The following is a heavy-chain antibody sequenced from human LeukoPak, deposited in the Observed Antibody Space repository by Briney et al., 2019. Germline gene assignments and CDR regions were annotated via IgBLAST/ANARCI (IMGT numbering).Heavy chain of an antibody. V-gene: IGHV3-23*01. D-gene: IGHD3-10*01. CDR2: ISGSGAST. CDR1: GFTLSTNA. J-gene: IGHJ4*02. CDR3: AREGYYGSGSPPSLYFDY. Sequence: QSGGSLRLSCLTSGFTLSTNAMSWVRQAPGKGLEWISGISGSGASTYYADSVKGRFTISRDNSRSTLYLQMNSLRPEDTAIYYCAREGYYGSGSPPSLYFDYWGQGTLVTVSS.